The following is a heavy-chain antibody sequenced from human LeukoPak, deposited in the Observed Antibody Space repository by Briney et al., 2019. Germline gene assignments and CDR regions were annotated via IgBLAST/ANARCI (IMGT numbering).Heavy chain of an antibody. CDR1: GGTFSSYA. D-gene: IGHD4-17*01. Sequence: SVKVSCKASGGTFSSYAISWVRQAPGQGLEWMGGIIPIFGTANYAQKFQGRVTITADESTSTAYMELSSLRSEDTAVHYCARGFYGDYRGINLNYFDYWGQGTLVTVSS. V-gene: IGHV1-69*13. CDR2: IIPIFGTA. CDR3: ARGFYGDYRGINLNYFDY. J-gene: IGHJ4*02.